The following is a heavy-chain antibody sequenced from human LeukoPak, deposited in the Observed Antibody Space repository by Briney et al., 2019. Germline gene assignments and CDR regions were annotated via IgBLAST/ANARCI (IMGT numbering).Heavy chain of an antibody. Sequence: GESLKISCKGSGYSFTSYWIGWVRQMPGKGLEWMGIIYPGDSDTRYSPSFQGQVTISADKSISTAYLQWSNLKASDTAMYYCARQKSYYDFWSGYFDRDYYYYYYMDVWGKGTTVTVSS. CDR2: IYPGDSDT. CDR1: GYSFTSYW. CDR3: ARQKSYYDFWSGYFDRDYYYYYYMDV. D-gene: IGHD3-3*01. V-gene: IGHV5-51*01. J-gene: IGHJ6*03.